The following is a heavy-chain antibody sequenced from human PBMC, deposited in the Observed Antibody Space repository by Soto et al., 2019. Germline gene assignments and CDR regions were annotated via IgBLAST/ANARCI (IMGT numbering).Heavy chain of an antibody. CDR1: GYTFTSYG. CDR3: ARGHGVDHDFWSGHYYGMDV. J-gene: IGHJ6*02. Sequence: ASVKVSCKASGYTFTSYGISWVRQAPGQGLEWMGWISAYNGNTNYAQKLQGRVTMTTDTSTSTAYMELRSLRSDDTAVYYCARGHGVDHDFWSGHYYGMDVWGQGTTVTGSS. D-gene: IGHD3-3*01. CDR2: ISAYNGNT. V-gene: IGHV1-18*01.